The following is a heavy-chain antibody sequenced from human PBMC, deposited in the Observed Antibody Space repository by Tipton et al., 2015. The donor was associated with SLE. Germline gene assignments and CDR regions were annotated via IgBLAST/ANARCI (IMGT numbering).Heavy chain of an antibody. Sequence: SLRLSCAASGFTFDDYAMHWVRQAPGKGLEWVSGISWNSGSIGYADSMKGRFTISRDKAKNSLYLQMNSLRAEDTALYYCAKDKWFRGLFKLGLFDPWGQGTLVTVSS. CDR3: AKDKWFRGLFKLGLFDP. D-gene: IGHD3-10*01. V-gene: IGHV3-9*01. CDR1: GFTFDDYA. J-gene: IGHJ5*02. CDR2: ISWNSGSI.